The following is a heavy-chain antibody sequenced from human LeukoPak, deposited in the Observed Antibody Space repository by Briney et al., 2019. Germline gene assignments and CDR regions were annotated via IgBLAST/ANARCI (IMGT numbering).Heavy chain of an antibody. Sequence: GRSLRLSCAASGSTFSSYGMHWVRQAPGKGLEWVAVIWYDGSNKYYADSVKGRFTISRDNSKNTLYLQMNSLRAEDTAVYYCARDGSGWSNWFDPWGQGTLVTVSS. J-gene: IGHJ5*02. CDR1: GSTFSSYG. CDR2: IWYDGSNK. V-gene: IGHV3-33*01. CDR3: ARDGSGWSNWFDP. D-gene: IGHD6-19*01.